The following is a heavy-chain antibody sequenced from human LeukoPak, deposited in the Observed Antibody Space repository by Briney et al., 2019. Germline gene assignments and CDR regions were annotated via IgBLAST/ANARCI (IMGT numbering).Heavy chain of an antibody. V-gene: IGHV4-59*12. J-gene: IGHJ4*02. CDR2: IYYSGST. Sequence: PSATLTLTCTVSGGSISSYYWSWIRQPPGKGLEWIGYIYYSGSTNYNPSLKSRVTISVDTSKNQFSLKLLSVTAADTAVYYCARERDGNFDYWGQGTLVTVSS. CDR3: ARERDGNFDY. CDR1: GGSISSYY. D-gene: IGHD1-1*01.